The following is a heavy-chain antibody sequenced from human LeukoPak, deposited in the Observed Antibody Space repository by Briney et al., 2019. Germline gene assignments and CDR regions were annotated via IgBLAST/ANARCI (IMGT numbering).Heavy chain of an antibody. CDR3: AKGDYGGNSYYYYYYMDV. Sequence: GGSLRLSCAASGFTFSSYAMSWVRQAPGKGLGWVSAISGSGGSTYYADSVKGRFTISRDNSKNTLYLQMDSLRAEDTAVYYCAKGDYGGNSYYYYYYMDVWGKGTTVTVSS. D-gene: IGHD4-23*01. V-gene: IGHV3-23*01. J-gene: IGHJ6*03. CDR2: ISGSGGST. CDR1: GFTFSSYA.